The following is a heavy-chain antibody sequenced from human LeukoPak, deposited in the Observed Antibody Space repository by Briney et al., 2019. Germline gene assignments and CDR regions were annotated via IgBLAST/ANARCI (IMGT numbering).Heavy chain of an antibody. Sequence: ASVKVSCKVSGYSLTKLSLHWVRQAPGKGLEWMGGFDPEDNETLSSEKFQGRVIITEDTSTDSSNMELRNLRIDDTATYYRAALPSHWGQGTLVTVSS. CDR2: FDPEDNET. V-gene: IGHV1-24*01. CDR1: GYSLTKLS. J-gene: IGHJ4*02. CDR3: AALPSH. D-gene: IGHD2-2*01.